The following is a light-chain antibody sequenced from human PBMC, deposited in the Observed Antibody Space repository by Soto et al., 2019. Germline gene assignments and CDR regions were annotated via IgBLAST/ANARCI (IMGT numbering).Light chain of an antibody. V-gene: IGLV1-44*01. CDR1: SSNIGSNT. J-gene: IGLJ2*01. Sequence: QSVLTQPPSASGTPGQRVTLSCSGSSSNIGSNTVNWYQQLPGTAPKLLIYSNNERPSGVPDRFSGSKSGTSASLAISGLQSEDEADYHCAAWDDSLNDVIFGGGTKLTVL. CDR3: AAWDDSLNDVI. CDR2: SNN.